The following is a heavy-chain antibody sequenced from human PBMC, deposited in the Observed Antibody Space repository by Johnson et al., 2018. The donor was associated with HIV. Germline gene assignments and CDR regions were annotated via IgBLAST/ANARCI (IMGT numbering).Heavy chain of an antibody. CDR3: ARHKAVADAFDI. V-gene: IGHV3-30*03. CDR2: ISYDGTNK. D-gene: IGHD6-19*01. J-gene: IGHJ3*02. CDR1: GFTFSNYD. Sequence: QVQLVESGGGVVQPGRSLRLSCAASGFTFSNYDIHWVRQAPGKGLEWVAFISYDGTNKYYADSVKGRFTISRDNSNNTLYLQMNSLSAEDTAVYYCARHKAVADAFDIWGQGTVVTVS.